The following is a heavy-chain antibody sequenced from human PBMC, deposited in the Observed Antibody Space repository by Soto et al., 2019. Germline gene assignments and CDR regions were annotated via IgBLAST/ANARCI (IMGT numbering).Heavy chain of an antibody. J-gene: IGHJ4*02. CDR2: MRPSGGNA. Sequence: GASVKVSCKASGYTFTNYYIHWVRQAPGQGLEWLGIMRPSGGNAEYAQGLRGRVTMTRDTSTSTVYMELTSLRSEDTAVYYCMREPNESFYFDFWGQGTLVTVSS. CDR3: MREPNESFYFDF. V-gene: IGHV1-46*04. CDR1: GYTFTNYY.